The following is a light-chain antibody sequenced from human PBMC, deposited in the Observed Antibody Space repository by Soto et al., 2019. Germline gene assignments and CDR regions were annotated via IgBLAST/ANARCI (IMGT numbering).Light chain of an antibody. CDR1: GDINNH. V-gene: IGKV1-33*01. Sequence: DIQMTQYPHSLSASVGDRVTITCQASGDINNHLHWYQQKPGKAPNLLIYDVSHWKTGIPSRFSGSASAALFTLSISSLQPEDFATYYCQHGRDLPHFGGGTRVEV. J-gene: IGKJ4*01. CDR2: DVS. CDR3: QHGRDLPH.